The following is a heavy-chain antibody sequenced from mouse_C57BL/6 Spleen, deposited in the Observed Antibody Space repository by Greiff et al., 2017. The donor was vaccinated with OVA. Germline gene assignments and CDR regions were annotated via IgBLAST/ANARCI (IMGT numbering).Heavy chain of an antibody. CDR3: ARDGDGYYEAY. Sequence: EVKLVESGGGLVKPGGSLKLSCAASGFTFSSYAMSWVRQTPEKRLEWVATISDGGSYTYYPDSVKGRFTISRDNAKNNLYLQMSHLKSEDTAMYYCARDGDGYYEAYWGQGTLVTVSA. CDR1: GFTFSSYA. CDR2: ISDGGSYT. D-gene: IGHD2-3*01. V-gene: IGHV5-4*01. J-gene: IGHJ3*01.